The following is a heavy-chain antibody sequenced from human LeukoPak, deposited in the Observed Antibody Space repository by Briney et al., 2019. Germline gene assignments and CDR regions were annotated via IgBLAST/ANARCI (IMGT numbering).Heavy chain of an antibody. V-gene: IGHV3-23*01. CDR3: AKDPCSSTSCYWYYYYMDV. D-gene: IGHD2-2*01. CDR2: ISGSGQNT. Sequence: GGSLRLSCAASGFTFTSYGLSWVRQSPGKGLDWVSAISGSGQNTHYADSVKGRFTISRDNSKNTLYLQMNSLRAEDTAVYYCAKDPCSSTSCYWYYYYMDVWGKGTTVTVSS. CDR1: GFTFTSYG. J-gene: IGHJ6*03.